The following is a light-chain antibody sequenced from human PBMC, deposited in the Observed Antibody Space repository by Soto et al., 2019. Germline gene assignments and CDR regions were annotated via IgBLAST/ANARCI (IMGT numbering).Light chain of an antibody. CDR2: WAS. Sequence: DIVMTQSPDSLAVSLGERATINCKSSESVLYSSNNKNYLTWYQQKPGQPPKLLIYWASTRESGVPDRFSGSGSGTDFTLSISGLQGEGVAVYYCQQYYYAPYTFGPGTKLELK. CDR1: ESVLYSSNNKNY. CDR3: QQYYYAPYT. J-gene: IGKJ2*01. V-gene: IGKV4-1*01.